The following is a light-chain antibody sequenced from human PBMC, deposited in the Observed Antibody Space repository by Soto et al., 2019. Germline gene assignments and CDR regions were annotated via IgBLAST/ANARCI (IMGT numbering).Light chain of an antibody. V-gene: IGLV2-11*01. J-gene: IGLJ1*01. CDR3: CSYAGSYTYV. Sequence: QPALTQPRSVSGSPGQSVTISCTGTSSDVGDYDYVSWYQQHPGKAPELMIYDVSKRPSGVPDRFSGSKSGNTASLTISGLQAEDEADYYCCSYAGSYTYVFGTGTKVTVL. CDR1: SSDVGDYDY. CDR2: DVS.